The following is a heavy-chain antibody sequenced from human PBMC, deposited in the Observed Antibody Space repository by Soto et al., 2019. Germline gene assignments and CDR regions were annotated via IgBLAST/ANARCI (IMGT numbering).Heavy chain of an antibody. V-gene: IGHV3-23*01. CDR1: GFTFSTYA. CDR3: AKPSAVAVAGTWGGYY. Sequence: EVQLLESGGGLVQPGGSLRLSCAASGFTFSTYAMSWVRQAPGKGLEWVSTLSASGGSTYYANSVKGRFTIYRDNSKNTLYLQMNSLRAEDTAVYFCAKPSAVAVAGTWGGYYWGQGTLVTVSS. J-gene: IGHJ4*02. D-gene: IGHD6-19*01. CDR2: LSASGGST.